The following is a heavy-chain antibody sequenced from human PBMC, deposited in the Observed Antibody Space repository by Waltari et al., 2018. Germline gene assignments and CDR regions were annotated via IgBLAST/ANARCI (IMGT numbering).Heavy chain of an antibody. J-gene: IGHJ4*02. Sequence: QVQLVQSGADVKKPGSSVRVSCKASGGTFATYGVNWVRQVPGQRLEWMGRITPVLGIVYYAEKFQGRLTMTADTSTSTAHMELRSLRFEDTAVYFCARDKAVGLCDIWGQGTLVTVSS. CDR1: GGTFATYG. CDR3: ARDKAVGLCDI. D-gene: IGHD6-19*01. V-gene: IGHV1-69*04. CDR2: ITPVLGIV.